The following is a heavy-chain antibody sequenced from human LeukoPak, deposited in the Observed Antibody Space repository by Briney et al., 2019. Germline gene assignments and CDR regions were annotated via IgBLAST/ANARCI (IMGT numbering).Heavy chain of an antibody. V-gene: IGHV4-38-2*02. J-gene: IGHJ4*02. D-gene: IGHD6-13*01. CDR2: IFHSGST. CDR3: ARDSYSSSWYVPSYYFDY. CDR1: GYSISSDYF. Sequence: SETLSLTCIVSGYSISSDYFWGLVRQPPGKGLEWIGSIFHSGSTYYNPSLKSRVTISVDTSKNQFSLKLSSVTAADTGVYYCARDSYSSSWYVPSYYFDYWGQGTLVTVSS.